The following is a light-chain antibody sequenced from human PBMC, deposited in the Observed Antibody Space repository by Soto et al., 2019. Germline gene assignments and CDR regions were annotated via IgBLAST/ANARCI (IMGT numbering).Light chain of an antibody. Sequence: QSVLTQPASVSGSPGQSITISCTGTSSDIGYYNYVSWYQHHPGKAPKLMIYEVSHRPSGVSNRFSGSKSGNTASLTISGLQAEDEADYYCSSYTSSSTYVFGTGTKVTVL. CDR3: SSYTSSSTYV. CDR2: EVS. CDR1: SSDIGYYNY. J-gene: IGLJ1*01. V-gene: IGLV2-14*01.